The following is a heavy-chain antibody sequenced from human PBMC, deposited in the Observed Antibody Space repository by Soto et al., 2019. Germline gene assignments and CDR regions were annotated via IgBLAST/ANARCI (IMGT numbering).Heavy chain of an antibody. V-gene: IGHV3-21*01. CDR2: ISSSSSYI. Sequence: PGGSLRLSCAASGFTFSSYSMNWVRQAPGKGLEWVSSISSSSSYIYYADSVKGRFTISRDNAKNSLYLQMNSLRAEDTAVYYCARDLRPVWDTAMASYYEPRFDPWGQGTLVTVSS. CDR1: GFTFSSYS. J-gene: IGHJ5*02. CDR3: ARDLRPVWDTAMASYYEPRFDP. D-gene: IGHD5-18*01.